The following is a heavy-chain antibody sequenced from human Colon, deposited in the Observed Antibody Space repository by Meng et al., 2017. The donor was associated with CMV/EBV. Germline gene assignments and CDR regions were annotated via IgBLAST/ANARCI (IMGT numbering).Heavy chain of an antibody. Sequence: ASVKVSCKASGYTFGDAYISWVRLAPGQGLQWMGCINPNSGDASVAQNFRDRVTMTRDTSISTAYMELSRLTSDDTAVYYCTRDNDRYCNRGSCYPNWGQGTLVTVSS. CDR1: GYTFGDAY. D-gene: IGHD2-15*01. V-gene: IGHV1-2*02. CDR3: TRDNDRYCNRGSCYPN. J-gene: IGHJ4*02. CDR2: INPNSGDA.